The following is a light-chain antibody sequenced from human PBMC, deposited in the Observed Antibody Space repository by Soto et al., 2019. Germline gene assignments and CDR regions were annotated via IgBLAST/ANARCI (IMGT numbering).Light chain of an antibody. CDR2: DVS. J-gene: IGLJ1*01. V-gene: IGLV2-14*03. Sequence: QSVLTQPDSVSGSPGQSITVSCIGASSDIGAYNYASWYQQHPGKAPKLIFYDVSNRPSGVSNRFSGSKSGYTASLTISGLQAEDEADYYCSSYSSTIARVFGTGTKVT. CDR3: SSYSSTIARV. CDR1: SSDIGAYNY.